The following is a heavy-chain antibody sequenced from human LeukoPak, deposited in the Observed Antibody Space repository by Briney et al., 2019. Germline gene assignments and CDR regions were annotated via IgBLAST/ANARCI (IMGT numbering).Heavy chain of an antibody. Sequence: GGSLRLSCVASGFTFSSYAMKWVRQAPGKGLEWVGRIKSKTDGGTTDYAAPVKGRFTISRDDSKNTLYLQMNSLKTEDTAVYYCTTVEYCSSTSCYDDYYYYYMDVWGKGTTVTVSS. CDR1: GFTFSSYA. V-gene: IGHV3-15*01. CDR2: IKSKTDGGTT. D-gene: IGHD2-2*01. J-gene: IGHJ6*03. CDR3: TTVEYCSSTSCYDDYYYYYMDV.